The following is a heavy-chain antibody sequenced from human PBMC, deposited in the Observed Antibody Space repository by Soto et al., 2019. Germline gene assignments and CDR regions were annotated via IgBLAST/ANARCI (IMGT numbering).Heavy chain of an antibody. D-gene: IGHD6-19*01. J-gene: IGHJ4*02. CDR1: GFTFSSFA. CDR3: AKDLIYGYNSGRPFDS. V-gene: IGHV3-23*01. Sequence: EVHLLESGGGLVQPGGSLRLSCAASGFTFSSFAMSWVRQAPGKGLEWVSAIGSRGDSTYYEDSVKGRFTISRDNSKNTLYLQMNSLRAEDTAVYYCAKDLIYGYNSGRPFDSWGQGTLVTVSS. CDR2: IGSRGDST.